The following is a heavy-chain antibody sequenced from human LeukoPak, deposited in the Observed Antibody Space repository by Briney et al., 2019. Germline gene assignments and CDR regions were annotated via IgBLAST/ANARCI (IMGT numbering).Heavy chain of an antibody. CDR1: GFTFSSYW. D-gene: IGHD6-19*01. J-gene: IGHJ4*02. CDR2: ISGSGGST. CDR3: AKSPSYSSGWYDY. V-gene: IGHV3-23*01. Sequence: GGSLRLSCAASGFTFSSYWMHWVRQAPGKGLEWVSAISGSGGSTYYADSVKGRFTISRDNSKNTLYLQMNSLRAEDTAVYYCAKSPSYSSGWYDYWGQGTLVTVSS.